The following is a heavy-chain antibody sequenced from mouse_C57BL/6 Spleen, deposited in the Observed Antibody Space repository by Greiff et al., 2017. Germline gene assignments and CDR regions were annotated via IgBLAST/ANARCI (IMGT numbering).Heavy chain of an antibody. V-gene: IGHV14-4*01. CDR3: TPSSTGFAY. CDR2: IDPENGDT. D-gene: IGHD1-1*01. CDR1: GFNIKDDY. J-gene: IGHJ3*01. Sequence: EVQLQQSGAELVRPGASVKLSCTASGFNIKDDYMHWVKQRPEQGLEWIGWIDPENGDTEYASKFQGKATITADTSSNTAYLQLSSLTSDETAVYYCTPSSTGFAYWGQGTLVTVSA.